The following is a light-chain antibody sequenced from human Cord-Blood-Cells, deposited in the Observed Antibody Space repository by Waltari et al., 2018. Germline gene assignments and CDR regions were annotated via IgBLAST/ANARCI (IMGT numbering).Light chain of an antibody. CDR3: SSYTSSSTRV. Sequence: QSALTKPASVSGSPGQSIPIPCPGPSRDVGGFNYVPCYQQHPGKAPKLMIYVVSNRPSVVSNRFSGSKSGNTASLTIAGLQAEDEADYYCSSYTSSSTRVFGGGTKLTVL. CDR2: VVS. J-gene: IGLJ3*02. V-gene: IGLV2-14*01. CDR1: SRDVGGFNY.